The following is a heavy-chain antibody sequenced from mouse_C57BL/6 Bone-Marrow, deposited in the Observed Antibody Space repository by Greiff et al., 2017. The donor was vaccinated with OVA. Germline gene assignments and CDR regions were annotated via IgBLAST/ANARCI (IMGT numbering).Heavy chain of an antibody. CDR2: IHPNSGST. V-gene: IGHV1-64*01. D-gene: IGHD1-1*01. CDR1: GYTFTSYW. CDR3: ARSGPFITTVWDY. J-gene: IGHJ2*01. Sequence: QVQLQQPGAELVKPGASVKLSCKASGYTFTSYWMHWVKQRPGQGLEWIGMIHPNSGSTNYNEKFKSKATLTVDKSSSTAYMQLSSLTSEDSAVYYCARSGPFITTVWDYWGQGTTLTVSS.